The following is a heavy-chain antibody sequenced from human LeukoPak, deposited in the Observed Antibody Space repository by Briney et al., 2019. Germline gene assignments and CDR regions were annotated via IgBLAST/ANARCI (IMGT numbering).Heavy chain of an antibody. CDR3: ARENWGSIFDY. V-gene: IGHV4-59*01. Sequence: SETLSLTCTVSGGSISSYYWSWIRQPPGKGLEWIGYIYYSGSTNYNPSLKSRVTISVDTSKNQFSLKLSSVTAADTAVYHCARENWGSIFDYWGQGTLVTVSS. J-gene: IGHJ4*02. D-gene: IGHD7-27*01. CDR2: IYYSGST. CDR1: GGSISSYY.